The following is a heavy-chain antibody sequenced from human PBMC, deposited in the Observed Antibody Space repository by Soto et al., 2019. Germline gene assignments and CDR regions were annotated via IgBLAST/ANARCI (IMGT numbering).Heavy chain of an antibody. CDR1: GGSISSGGYY. D-gene: IGHD6-19*01. CDR3: ARHYSSGSRNWFDP. Sequence: SETLSLTCTVSGGSISSGGYYWSWIRQHPGKGLEWIGYTYYSGSTYYNPSLRSRVTISVDTSKNQFSLKLSSVTAAATAVFYCARHYSSGSRNWFDPWGQGTLVTVSS. V-gene: IGHV4-39*01. J-gene: IGHJ5*02. CDR2: TYYSGST.